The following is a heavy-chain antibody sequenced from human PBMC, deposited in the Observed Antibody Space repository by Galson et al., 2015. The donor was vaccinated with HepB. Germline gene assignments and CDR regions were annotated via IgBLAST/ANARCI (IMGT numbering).Heavy chain of an antibody. CDR3: AKDLVRARRVGITEKCDF. D-gene: IGHD1-26*01. Sequence: RLSCAASGFNFHNYAMNWIRQAPGKGLEWVASISDGGDNTDYTDSVRGRFTISRDHFRHTVTLQMDSLRADDTAFYFCAKDLVRARRVGITEKCDFWGQGTLVTVSS. J-gene: IGHJ4*02. V-gene: IGHV3-23*01. CDR2: ISDGGDNT. CDR1: GFNFHNYA.